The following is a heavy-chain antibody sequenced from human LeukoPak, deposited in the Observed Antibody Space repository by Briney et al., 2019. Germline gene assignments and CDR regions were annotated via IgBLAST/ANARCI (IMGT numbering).Heavy chain of an antibody. D-gene: IGHD6-13*01. CDR1: GFIFSSYG. CDR3: ARSGYSSSWYVGRYYYYYMDV. V-gene: IGHV3-30*02. CDR2: IRYDGSNK. J-gene: IGHJ6*03. Sequence: GGSLRLSCAASGFIFSSYGMHWVRQAPGKGLEWVAFIRYDGSNKYYADSVKGRFTISRDNSKNTVYLQMNSLRSEDTAVYYCARSGYSSSWYVGRYYYYYMDVWGKGTTVTVSS.